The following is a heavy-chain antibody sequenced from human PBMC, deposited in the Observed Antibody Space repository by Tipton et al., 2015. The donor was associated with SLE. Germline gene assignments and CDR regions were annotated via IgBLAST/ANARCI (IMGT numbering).Heavy chain of an antibody. CDR1: GGSFSGYY. V-gene: IGHV4-34*01. Sequence: TLSLTCAVYGGSFSGYYWSWIRQSPGKGLEWIGEINHSGSTNYNPSLKSRVTISVDTSKNQFSLKLSSVTAADTAVYYCARDISSSSEGGYYYYYMDVWGKGTTVTVSS. J-gene: IGHJ6*03. D-gene: IGHD6-6*01. CDR3: ARDISSSSEGGYYYYYMDV. CDR2: INHSGST.